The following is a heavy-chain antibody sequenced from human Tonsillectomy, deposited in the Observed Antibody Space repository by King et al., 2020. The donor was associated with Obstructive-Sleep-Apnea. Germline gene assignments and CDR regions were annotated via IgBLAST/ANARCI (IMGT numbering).Heavy chain of an antibody. CDR3: AKGPFSVTTFDY. CDR1: VFTFSSYA. J-gene: IGHJ4*02. D-gene: IGHD4-17*01. V-gene: IGHV3-23*04. Sequence: VQLVESGGGLVQPGGSLRLSCAASVFTFSSYAMSWVRQAPGKGLEWVSAIRVSGGSADYADALKGRFTISRDNSKNTLYLQMNSLRAEDTAVYYCAKGPFSVTTFDYWGQGTLVTVSS. CDR2: IRVSGGSA.